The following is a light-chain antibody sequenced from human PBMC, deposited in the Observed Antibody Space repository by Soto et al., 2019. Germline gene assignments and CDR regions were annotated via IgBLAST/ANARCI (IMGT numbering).Light chain of an antibody. V-gene: IGLV2-23*01. J-gene: IGLJ1*01. CDR1: SSDVGSYNL. CDR3: CSYAGSSTYV. CDR2: EGS. Sequence: QSVLTQPASVAGSPGQSITSAWTGTSSDVGSYNLVSWYQQHPGKAPKLMIYEGSKRPSGVSNRFSGSKSGNTASLTISGLQAEDEADYYCCSYAGSSTYVFGTGTKVTVL.